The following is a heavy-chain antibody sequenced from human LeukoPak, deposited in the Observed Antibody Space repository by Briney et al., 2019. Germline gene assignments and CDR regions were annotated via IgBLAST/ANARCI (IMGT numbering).Heavy chain of an antibody. CDR1: GFTFSSYG. CDR3: AKDPRYSGSYYVL. CDR2: ISYDGSTK. J-gene: IGHJ4*02. V-gene: IGHV3-30*18. D-gene: IGHD1-26*01. Sequence: GGSLRLSCAASGFTFSSYGMHWVRQAPGKGLEWVAVISYDGSTKYYTDSVKGRFTISRDNSKNTLYLQMNSLRAEDTAVYYCAKDPRYSGSYYVLWGLGILVTVSS.